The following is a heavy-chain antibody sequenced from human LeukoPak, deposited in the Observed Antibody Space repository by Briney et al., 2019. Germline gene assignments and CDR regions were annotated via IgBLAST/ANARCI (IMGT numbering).Heavy chain of an antibody. V-gene: IGHV3-23*01. CDR1: GFTFSRYA. CDR3: ACISAAGTYFDY. J-gene: IGHJ4*02. Sequence: GGSLRLSCAASGFTFSRYAMSWVRQAPGKGLGWVSTLSNSGGSTYYADSVKGRFTISRDNSKNTLYLQMNSLRAEDTAVFYCACISAAGTYFDYWGQGTLVTVSS. D-gene: IGHD6-13*01. CDR2: LSNSGGST.